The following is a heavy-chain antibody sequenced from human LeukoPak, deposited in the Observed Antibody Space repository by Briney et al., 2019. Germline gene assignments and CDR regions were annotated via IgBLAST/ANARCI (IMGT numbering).Heavy chain of an antibody. CDR3: VRGLAGLFDY. D-gene: IGHD3/OR15-3a*01. CDR2: IYSGGST. Sequence: GGSLRLSCAASGFTFSSYAMSWVRQAPGKGLEWVSVIYSGGSTNYADSVKGRFIISRDNLMNTLYLQMNSLGAEDTAIYYCVRGLAGLFDYWGQGILVTVSS. V-gene: IGHV3-66*01. J-gene: IGHJ4*02. CDR1: GFTFSSYA.